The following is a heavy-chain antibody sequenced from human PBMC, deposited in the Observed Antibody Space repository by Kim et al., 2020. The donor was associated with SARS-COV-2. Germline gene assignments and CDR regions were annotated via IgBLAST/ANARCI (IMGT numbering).Heavy chain of an antibody. CDR1: GYTFTSYY. CDR3: ARGHRGYDILTGYYKGGEFYFDY. Sequence: ASVKVSCKASGYTFTSYYMHWVRQAPGQGLEWMGIINPSGGSTSYAQKFQGRVTMTRDTSTSTVYMELSSLRSEDTAVYYCARGHRGYDILTGYYKGGEFYFDYWGQGTLVTVSS. V-gene: IGHV1-46*01. D-gene: IGHD3-9*01. CDR2: INPSGGST. J-gene: IGHJ4*02.